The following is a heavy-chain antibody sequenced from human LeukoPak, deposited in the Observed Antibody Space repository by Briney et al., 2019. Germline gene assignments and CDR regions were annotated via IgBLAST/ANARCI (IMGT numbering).Heavy chain of an antibody. J-gene: IGHJ2*01. V-gene: IGHV4-59*01. Sequence: SETLSLTCKVSGGSISSYYWSWIRQSPGKGLEWLGYIHYSGSTNYNPSLKSRVTISVDTSRNQFSLKLSSVTAADTAVYYCARDIASIAARHDWYFDLWGRGTLVTVS. D-gene: IGHD6-6*01. CDR2: IHYSGST. CDR3: ARDIASIAARHDWYFDL. CDR1: GGSISSYY.